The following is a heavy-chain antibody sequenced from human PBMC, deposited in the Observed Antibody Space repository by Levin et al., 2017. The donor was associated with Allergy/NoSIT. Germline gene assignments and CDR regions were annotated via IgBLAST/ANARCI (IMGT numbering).Heavy chain of an antibody. Sequence: LSLTCAASGFTFSANAMSWVRQSPGKGLEWVSGMSGGGGVTSYADSVKGRFTISRDNAKNTLYLQMNSLTADDTATYYCAKGKGHPASNYYFDYWGQGTLVTVSS. CDR2: MSGGGGVT. CDR1: GFTFSANA. J-gene: IGHJ4*02. V-gene: IGHV3-23*01. CDR3: AKGKGHPASNYYFDY.